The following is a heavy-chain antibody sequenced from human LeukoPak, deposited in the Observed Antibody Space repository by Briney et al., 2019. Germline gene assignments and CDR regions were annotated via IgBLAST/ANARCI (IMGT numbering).Heavy chain of an antibody. J-gene: IGHJ4*02. CDR2: INSDGSST. Sequence: GGSLRLSCAASEFTVSSYWMHWVRQAPGKGLVWGSRINSDGSSTSYADSVKGRFTISRDNAKNTLYLQMNSLRAEDTAVYYCARDQELYSSGYPFFDYWGQGTLVTVSS. CDR1: EFTVSSYW. D-gene: IGHD6-19*01. V-gene: IGHV3-74*01. CDR3: ARDQELYSSGYPFFDY.